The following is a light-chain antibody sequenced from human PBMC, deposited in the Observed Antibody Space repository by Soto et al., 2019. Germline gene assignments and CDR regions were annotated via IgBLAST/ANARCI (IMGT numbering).Light chain of an antibody. Sequence: LSPGERATLSCRASQSFSSYLAWYQQKPGQAPRLLIYDASKRATGIPARFSGRGSGTDFTLTISSLEPEDFAVYYCQQRSNWPPVITFGQGTRLEIK. CDR1: QSFSSY. CDR2: DAS. V-gene: IGKV3-11*01. CDR3: QQRSNWPPVIT. J-gene: IGKJ5*01.